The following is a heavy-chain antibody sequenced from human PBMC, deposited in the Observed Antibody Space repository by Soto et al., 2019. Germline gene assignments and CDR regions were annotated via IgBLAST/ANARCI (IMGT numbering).Heavy chain of an antibody. V-gene: IGHV1-69*06. CDR3: ARAELGYCSSTSCYYYYGMDV. CDR1: GGTFSSYA. Sequence: QVQLVQSGAEVKKPGSSVKVSCKASGGTFSSYAISWVRQAPRQGLEWMGGIIPIFGTANYAQKFQGRVTITADKSTSTAYMELSSLRSEDTAVYYCARAELGYCSSTSCYYYYGMDVWGQGTTVTVSS. J-gene: IGHJ6*02. D-gene: IGHD2-2*01. CDR2: IIPIFGTA.